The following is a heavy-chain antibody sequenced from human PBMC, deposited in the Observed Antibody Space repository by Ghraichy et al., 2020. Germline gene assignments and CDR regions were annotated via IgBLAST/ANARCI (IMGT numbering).Heavy chain of an antibody. D-gene: IGHD3-10*01. J-gene: IGHJ4*02. Sequence: GGSLRLSCTASGFTFGGYAMSWVRQAPGKGLEWVGFIRSKAYGGTTEYAASVRDRFTISRDDSKSIAYLQMNSLKTEDTAVYYCTRDRDLGSGSYCDYWGQGTLVTVSS. CDR3: TRDRDLGSGSYCDY. CDR2: IRSKAYGGTT. V-gene: IGHV3-49*04. CDR1: GFTFGGYA.